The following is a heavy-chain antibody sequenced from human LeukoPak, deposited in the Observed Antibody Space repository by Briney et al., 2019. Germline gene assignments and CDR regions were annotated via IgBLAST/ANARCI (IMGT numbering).Heavy chain of an antibody. CDR1: GGSFSGYY. J-gene: IGHJ3*02. D-gene: IGHD2-15*01. V-gene: IGHV4-34*01. Sequence: SETLSLTCAVYGGSFSGYYWSWIRQPPGKGLEWIGEINHSGSTNYNPSLKSRVTISVDTSKNQFSLKLSSVTAADTAVYYCASGVNCSGGSCYGDDAFDIWGQGTMVTVSS. CDR2: INHSGST. CDR3: ASGVNCSGGSCYGDDAFDI.